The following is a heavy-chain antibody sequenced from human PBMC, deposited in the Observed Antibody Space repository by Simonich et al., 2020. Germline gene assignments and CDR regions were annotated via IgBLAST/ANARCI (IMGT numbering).Heavy chain of an antibody. CDR1: GGSFSGYY. J-gene: IGHJ4*02. CDR2: INHSGRT. V-gene: IGHV4-34*01. Sequence: QVQLQQWGAGLLKPSETLSLTCAVYGGSFSGYYWSWIRQPPGKGRGGIGEINHSGRTNYTPSLKSRVTISVDTSKNQFSLKRSSVTAADTAVYYCARRRKVRGVQYYFDYWGQGTLVTVSS. CDR3: ARRRKVRGVQYYFDY. D-gene: IGHD3-10*01.